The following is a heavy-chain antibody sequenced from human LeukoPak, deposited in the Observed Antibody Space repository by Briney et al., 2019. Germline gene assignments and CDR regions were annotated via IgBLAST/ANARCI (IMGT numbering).Heavy chain of an antibody. Sequence: PGGSLRLSCVASGFTFSNAWMSWVRQAPGKGLEWVGRIKTKTDTATIEYAAPVKGRFTISRDDSKNTLYLQMNSLKMEDTAVYYCNIDIGGSWYRPPFDYWGQGTLVTVSS. J-gene: IGHJ4*02. V-gene: IGHV3-15*01. CDR3: NIDIGGSWYRPPFDY. CDR2: IKTKTDTATI. D-gene: IGHD6-13*01. CDR1: GFTFSNAW.